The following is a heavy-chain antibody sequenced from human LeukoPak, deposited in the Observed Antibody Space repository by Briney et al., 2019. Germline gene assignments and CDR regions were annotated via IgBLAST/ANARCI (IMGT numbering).Heavy chain of an antibody. CDR1: GFTFSSYP. CDR3: SRDPRPCDY. CDR2: IRYDGSNK. Sequence: GMSLRLSCAASGFTFSSYPMHWVRQAPGKGLEWVAFIRYDGSNKYYADSVKGRFTISRDNSKNTLYLQMNSLTDEDTAVYYCSRDPRPCDYWGQGTLVTVSS. V-gene: IGHV3-30*04. J-gene: IGHJ4*02.